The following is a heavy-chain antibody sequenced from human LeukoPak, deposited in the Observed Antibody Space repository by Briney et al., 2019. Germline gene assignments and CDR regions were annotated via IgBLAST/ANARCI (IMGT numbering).Heavy chain of an antibody. Sequence: GGSLRPSCAASGFTFSSYGMHWVCQAPGKGLEWVAVISYDGSNKYYADSVKGRFTISRDNSKNTLYLQMNSLRAEDTAVYYCAKELSGSYYARYYFDYWGQGTLVTVSS. D-gene: IGHD1-26*01. V-gene: IGHV3-30*18. CDR3: AKELSGSYYARYYFDY. CDR1: GFTFSSYG. J-gene: IGHJ4*02. CDR2: ISYDGSNK.